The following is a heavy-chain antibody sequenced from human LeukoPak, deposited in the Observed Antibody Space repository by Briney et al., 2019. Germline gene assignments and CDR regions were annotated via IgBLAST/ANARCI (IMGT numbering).Heavy chain of an antibody. CDR3: ARGATPDPFDP. CDR1: GGSISSGDYY. V-gene: IGHV4-30-4*08. Sequence: SETLSLTCTVSGGSISSGDYYLSWIRQPPGKGLEWIGYIYYSGSTYYNPSLKSRVTISVDTSKNQFSLKLSSVTAADTAVYYCARGATPDPFDPWGQGTLVTVSS. CDR2: IYYSGST. D-gene: IGHD1-26*01. J-gene: IGHJ5*02.